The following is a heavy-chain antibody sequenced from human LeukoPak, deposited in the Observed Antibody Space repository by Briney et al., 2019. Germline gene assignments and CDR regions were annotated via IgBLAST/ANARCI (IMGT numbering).Heavy chain of an antibody. J-gene: IGHJ4*02. Sequence: SETLSLTCAVYGGSFSGYYWSWIRQPPGKGLEWIGEINHSGSTNYNPSLKSRVTISVDTSKNQFSLKLSSVTAADTAVYYCASSAFYYGSGSYYKSDYWGQGTLVTVSS. CDR3: ASSAFYYGSGSYYKSDY. D-gene: IGHD3-10*01. CDR1: GGSFSGYY. V-gene: IGHV4-34*01. CDR2: INHSGST.